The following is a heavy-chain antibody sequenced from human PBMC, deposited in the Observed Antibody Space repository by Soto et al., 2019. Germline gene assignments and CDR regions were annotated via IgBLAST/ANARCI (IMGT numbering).Heavy chain of an antibody. CDR2: ISSSGSTI. CDR3: ARNDYGDYVEEGPRDY. V-gene: IGHV3-11*01. CDR1: GFTFSDYY. D-gene: IGHD4-17*01. J-gene: IGHJ4*02. Sequence: GGSLRLSCAASGFTFSDYYMSWIRQAPGKGLEWVSYISSSGSTIYYADSVKGRFTISRDNAKNSLYLQMNSLRAEDTAVYYCARNDYGDYVEEGPRDYWGQGTLVTVSS.